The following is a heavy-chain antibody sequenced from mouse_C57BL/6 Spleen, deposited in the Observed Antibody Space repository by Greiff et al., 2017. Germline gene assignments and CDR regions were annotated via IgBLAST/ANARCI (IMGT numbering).Heavy chain of an antibody. CDR3: ARRGGYNGSSWYFDV. J-gene: IGHJ1*03. CDR2: IDPSDSYT. D-gene: IGHD1-1*01. CDR1: GYTFTSYW. Sequence: QVQLQQPGAELVMPGASVKLSCKASGYTFTSYWMHWVKQRPGQGLEWIGEIDPSDSYTNYNQKFKGKSTLTVDKSSSTAYMQLSSLTSEDSAVYYCARRGGYNGSSWYFDVWGTGTTVTVSS. V-gene: IGHV1-69*01.